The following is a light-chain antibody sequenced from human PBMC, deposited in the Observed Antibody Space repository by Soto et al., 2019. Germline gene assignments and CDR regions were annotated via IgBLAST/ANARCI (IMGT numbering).Light chain of an antibody. CDR2: AVS. Sequence: QSVLTQPASVSGSPGQSITISCTGTSSDVGDYNYVSWYQQHPGKAPKLMISAVSNRPSGVSDRFSGSKSGNTASLTISGLPAEDEADYYCSYMRNSLYVFGTGTKLTVL. V-gene: IGLV2-14*01. J-gene: IGLJ1*01. CDR1: SSDVGDYNY. CDR3: CSYMRNSLYV.